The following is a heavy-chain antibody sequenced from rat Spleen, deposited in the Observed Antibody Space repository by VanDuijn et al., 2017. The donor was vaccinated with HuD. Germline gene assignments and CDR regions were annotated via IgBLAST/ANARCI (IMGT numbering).Heavy chain of an antibody. V-gene: IGHV5S13*01. Sequence: EVQLVESGGGLVKPGRSLKLSCAASGFTFNSFVMAWVRQAPKKGLEWVASITSGGSNTYYPDSVKGRFTISRDNANDTLYLQMDSLRSEDTATYYCTPYEGGSAYWGQGTLVTVSS. CDR2: ITSGGSNT. CDR1: GFTFNSFV. D-gene: IGHD1-12*01. J-gene: IGHJ3*01. CDR3: TPYEGGSAY.